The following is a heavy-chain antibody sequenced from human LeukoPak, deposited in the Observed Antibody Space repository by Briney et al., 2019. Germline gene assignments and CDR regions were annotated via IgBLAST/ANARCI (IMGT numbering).Heavy chain of an antibody. Sequence: PSQTLSLTCAVSGGSISSGGYSWSWIRQPPGKGLEWIGYIYHSGSTYYNPSLKSRVTISVDRSKNQFSLKLSSVTAADTAVYYCASGYSSSWWGNYYFDYWGQGTLVTVSS. J-gene: IGHJ4*02. V-gene: IGHV4-30-2*01. CDR1: GGSISSGGYS. D-gene: IGHD6-13*01. CDR3: ASGYSSSWWGNYYFDY. CDR2: IYHSGST.